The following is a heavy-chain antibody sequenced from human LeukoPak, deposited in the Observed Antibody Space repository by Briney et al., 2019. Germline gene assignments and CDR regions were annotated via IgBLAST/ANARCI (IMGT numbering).Heavy chain of an antibody. CDR3: ARDRGEGRERPFDY. Sequence: PSETLSLTCTVSGASVNTDYWSWIRQPPGKGLEWIGYIYNSGSTNYNPSLKSRVTISVDTSKNHFSLRLNSVTAADTAMYYCARDRGEGRERPFDYWGRGTLVTVSS. CDR1: GASVNTDY. CDR2: IYNSGST. D-gene: IGHD1-26*01. V-gene: IGHV4-59*02. J-gene: IGHJ4*02.